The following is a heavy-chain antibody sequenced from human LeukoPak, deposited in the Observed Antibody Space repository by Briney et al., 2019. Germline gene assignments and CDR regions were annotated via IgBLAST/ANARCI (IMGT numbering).Heavy chain of an antibody. J-gene: IGHJ4*02. V-gene: IGHV1-8*01. CDR3: AKAGAPSINWRFDY. CDR1: GYTFTSYD. D-gene: IGHD6-13*01. CDR2: MNPNSGNT. Sequence: ASVKVSCKASGYTFTSYDINWVRQATGQGLEWMGWMNPNSGNTGYAQKFQGRVTMTRNTSISTAYMELSSLRSEDTAVYYCAKAGAPSINWRFDYWGQGTLVTVSS.